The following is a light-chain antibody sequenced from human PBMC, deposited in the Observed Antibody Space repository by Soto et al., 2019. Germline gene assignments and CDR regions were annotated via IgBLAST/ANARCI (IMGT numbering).Light chain of an antibody. Sequence: EIVLTQSPATLSLSPVERATLSCRASQSVSSSLAWYQQKPGQAPRLLIYDASNRATGIPARFSGSGSGTYFTLTISSLEPEDFAVYYCPQCSNSITFGPGTKMDIK. CDR1: QSVSSS. J-gene: IGKJ3*01. CDR3: PQCSNSIT. V-gene: IGKV3-11*01. CDR2: DAS.